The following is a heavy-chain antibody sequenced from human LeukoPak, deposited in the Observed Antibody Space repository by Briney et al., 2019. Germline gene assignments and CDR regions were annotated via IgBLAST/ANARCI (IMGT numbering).Heavy chain of an antibody. Sequence: ASVKVSCKASGYTFTGYYMHWVRQAPGQGLEWMGWINPNSGGTNYAQKFQGRVTMTRDTSISTAYMELSRLRSDDTAVYYCARDDDKVATIDFDYWGQGTLVTVSS. CDR3: ARDDDKVATIDFDY. V-gene: IGHV1-2*02. J-gene: IGHJ4*02. CDR1: GYTFTGYY. CDR2: INPNSGGT. D-gene: IGHD5-12*01.